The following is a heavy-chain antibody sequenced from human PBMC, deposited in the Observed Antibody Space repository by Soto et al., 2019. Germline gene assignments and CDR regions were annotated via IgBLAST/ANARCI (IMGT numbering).Heavy chain of an antibody. J-gene: IGHJ6*02. D-gene: IGHD1-1*01. V-gene: IGHV4-34*01. CDR3: ARVRYNWNDAPRPRDYYGMDV. Sequence: QVQLQQWGAGLLKPSGTLSPTCAVLGGSSRGYSWGGIGQPPGKGLEWIGEINHSGSTNYNPSLKSRVTISVDTSKNQFSLKLSSVTAADTAVYYCARVRYNWNDAPRPRDYYGMDVWGQGTTVTVSS. CDR2: INHSGST. CDR1: GGSSRGYS.